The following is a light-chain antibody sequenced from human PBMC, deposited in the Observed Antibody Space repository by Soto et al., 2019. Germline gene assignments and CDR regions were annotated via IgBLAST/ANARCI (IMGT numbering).Light chain of an antibody. CDR2: EVN. Sequence: QSVLTQPASVSGSPGQSVTISCTGASSDVGGSDYVSWYQQHPGKAPKLILYEVNNRPSGVSNHFSGSKSGNTASLIISGLQADDEAEHYCSSYSTTSTIVFGSGTKVTVL. CDR1: SSDVGGSDY. V-gene: IGLV2-14*03. J-gene: IGLJ1*01. CDR3: SSYSTTSTIV.